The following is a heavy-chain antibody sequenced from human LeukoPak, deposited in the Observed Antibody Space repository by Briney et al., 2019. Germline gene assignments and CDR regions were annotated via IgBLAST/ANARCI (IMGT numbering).Heavy chain of an antibody. Sequence: PSETLSLTCTVSDGSISSYYWSWIRQPAGKGLEWIGRIYTSGSTNYNPSLKSRVTMSVDTSKNQFSLKLSSVTAADTAVYYCARDYSSSSGDAFDIWGQGTMVTVSS. CDR1: DGSISSYY. J-gene: IGHJ3*02. D-gene: IGHD6-6*01. CDR3: ARDYSSSSGDAFDI. CDR2: IYTSGST. V-gene: IGHV4-4*07.